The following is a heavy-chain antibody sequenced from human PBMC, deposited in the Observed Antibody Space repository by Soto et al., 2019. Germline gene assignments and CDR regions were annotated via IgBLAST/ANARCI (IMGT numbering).Heavy chain of an antibody. D-gene: IGHD3-16*02. CDR3: ARPGLYPAGPFYCFDY. J-gene: IGHJ4*02. Sequence: QPGGSLRLSCAASGFTFSSYAMSWVRQAPGKGLEWVSAISGSGGSTYYADSVKGRFTISRDNSKNTLYLQMNSLRAEDTAVYYCARPGLYPAGPFYCFDYWGQGTLVTVSS. CDR2: ISGSGGST. V-gene: IGHV3-23*01. CDR1: GFTFSSYA.